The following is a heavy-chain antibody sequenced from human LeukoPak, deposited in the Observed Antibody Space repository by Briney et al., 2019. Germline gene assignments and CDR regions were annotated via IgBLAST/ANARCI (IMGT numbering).Heavy chain of an antibody. J-gene: IGHJ4*02. CDR3: ARSHRRMATAWFDY. V-gene: IGHV4-39*07. D-gene: IGHD5-24*01. CDR2: IYYSGCT. CDR1: GGSISSSSYY. Sequence: PSETLSLTCTVSGGSISSSSYYWGWIRQPPGKGLEWIGSIYYSGCTYYNPSLKSRLTISVDTSKNQFSLKLSSVTAADTAVYYCARSHRRMATAWFDYWGQGTLVTVSS.